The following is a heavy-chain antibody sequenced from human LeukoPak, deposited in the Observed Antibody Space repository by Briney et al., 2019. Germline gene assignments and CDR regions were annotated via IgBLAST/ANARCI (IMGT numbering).Heavy chain of an antibody. D-gene: IGHD5-18*01. V-gene: IGHV1-69*01. J-gene: IGHJ4*02. Sequence: SVKVSCKASGGTFSSYAISWVRQAPGQGLEWMGGIIPIFGTANYAQKFQGRVTITADESTSTAYMELSSLRSEDTAVYYCASHTRGYSYGYDYFDYWGQGTLVTVSS. CDR1: GGTFSSYA. CDR2: IIPIFGTA. CDR3: ASHTRGYSYGYDYFDY.